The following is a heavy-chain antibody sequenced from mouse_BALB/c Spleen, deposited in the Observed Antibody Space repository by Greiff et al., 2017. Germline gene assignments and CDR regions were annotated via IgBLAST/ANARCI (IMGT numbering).Heavy chain of an antibody. V-gene: IGHV5-6*01. CDR2: ISSGGSYT. Sequence: EVKLQESGGDLVKPGGSLKLSCAASGFTFSSYGMSWVRQTPDKRLEWVATISSGGSYTYYPDSVKGRFTISRDNAKNTLYLQMSSLKSEDTAMYYCARLITTASWFAYWGQGTLVTVSA. CDR1: GFTFSSYG. J-gene: IGHJ3*01. D-gene: IGHD1-2*01. CDR3: ARLITTASWFAY.